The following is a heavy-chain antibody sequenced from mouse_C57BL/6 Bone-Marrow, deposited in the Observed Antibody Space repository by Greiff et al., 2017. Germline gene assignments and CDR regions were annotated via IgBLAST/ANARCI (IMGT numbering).Heavy chain of an antibody. V-gene: IGHV14-4*01. CDR1: GFNIKDDY. D-gene: IGHD1-1*01. CDR3: TTVYYYCSSPYYFDD. J-gene: IGHJ2*01. CDR2: VDSENGDT. Sequence: EVQLPQSGAELVRPGASVKLSCTASGFNIKDDYMHWVKQRPEQGLEWIGWVDSENGDTEYATKFQGKATITANTSSNTAYLQLSSLTSDATAVYYGTTVYYYCSSPYYFDDWGQGTTLTVSS.